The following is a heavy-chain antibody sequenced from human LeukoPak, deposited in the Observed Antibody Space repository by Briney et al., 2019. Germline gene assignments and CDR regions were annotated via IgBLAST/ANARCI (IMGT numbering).Heavy chain of an antibody. J-gene: IGHJ4*02. V-gene: IGHV3-23*01. Sequence: GGSLRLSCAASGFTFSSYAMSWVRQAPGKGLEWVSAISGSGASTYYADSVTGRFTISRDNSRNTLYLQMNSLRGDDTAVYYCAEDVGKWESLHFFDYWGQGTLVTVSS. D-gene: IGHD1-26*01. CDR3: AEDVGKWESLHFFDY. CDR2: ISGSGAST. CDR1: GFTFSSYA.